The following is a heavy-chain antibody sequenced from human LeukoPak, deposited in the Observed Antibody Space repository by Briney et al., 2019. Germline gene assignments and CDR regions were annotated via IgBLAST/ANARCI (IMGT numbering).Heavy chain of an antibody. CDR1: GFTFSSYG. CDR2: IWYDGSNK. V-gene: IGHV3-30*02. J-gene: IGHJ4*02. D-gene: IGHD5-18*01. Sequence: PGGSLRLSRAASGFTFSSYGMHWVRQAPGKGLEWVAVIWYDGSNKYYADSVKGRITISRDNSKNTLYLQMNSLRGEDTAVYYCANSRGDSYGPYYFDYGGQGTLVTVSS. CDR3: ANSRGDSYGPYYFDY.